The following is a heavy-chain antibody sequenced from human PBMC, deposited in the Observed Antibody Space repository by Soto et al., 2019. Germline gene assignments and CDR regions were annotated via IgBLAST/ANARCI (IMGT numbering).Heavy chain of an antibody. J-gene: IGHJ5*02. D-gene: IGHD1-1*01. CDR1: GYSFYNSG. CDR3: SKNGTTWFAA. Sequence: QVQLVQVGSELKKPGASVKVSCKTSGYSFYNSGISWVRQAPGQGLEWMGWISVYSGYAHYAQKFQGRVIMTADTFTSTSYMELRGLRSDDTAIYYCSKNGTTWFAAWGQGTLVTVSS. V-gene: IGHV1-18*01. CDR2: ISVYSGYA.